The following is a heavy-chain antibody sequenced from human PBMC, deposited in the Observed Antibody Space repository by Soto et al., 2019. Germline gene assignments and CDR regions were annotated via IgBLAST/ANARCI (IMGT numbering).Heavy chain of an antibody. J-gene: IGHJ6*02. CDR3: ARHGHSSSWYDPYYYYYGMDV. CDR2: IDPSDSYT. CDR1: GYSFTSYW. Sequence: PGESLKISCKGSGYSFTSYWISWVRQIPGKGLEWMGRIDPSDSYTNYSPSFQGHVTISADKSISTAYLQWSSLKASDTAMYYCARHGHSSSWYDPYYYYYGMDVWGQGTTVTVSS. D-gene: IGHD6-13*01. V-gene: IGHV5-10-1*01.